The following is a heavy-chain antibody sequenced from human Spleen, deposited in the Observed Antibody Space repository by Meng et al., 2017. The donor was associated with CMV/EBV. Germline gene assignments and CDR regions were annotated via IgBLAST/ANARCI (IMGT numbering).Heavy chain of an antibody. CDR3: ARDNAGNSFEY. CDR1: GYSFTGYY. D-gene: IGHD6-13*01. Sequence: QVQLVQLGGAVKKPGTSMKVSCKASGYSFTGYYIHWVRQAPGQGLEWMGWINPNSDATRYPQKFQGRVTMTRDTSITTAYMELSRLTSDDTAVYYCARDNAGNSFEYWGQGTLVTVSS. J-gene: IGHJ4*02. V-gene: IGHV1-2*02. CDR2: INPNSDAT.